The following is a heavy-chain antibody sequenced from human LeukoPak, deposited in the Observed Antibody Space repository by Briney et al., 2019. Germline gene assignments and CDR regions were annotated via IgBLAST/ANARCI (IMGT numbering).Heavy chain of an antibody. Sequence: AASVKVSCKASGYTFTGYYMHWVRQAPGQGLEWMGWINPNSGGTNYAQKFQGRVTMTRDTSISTAHMELSRLRSDDTAVYYCARVWSQYSPFDYWDQGTLVTVSS. J-gene: IGHJ4*02. V-gene: IGHV1-2*02. CDR1: GYTFTGYY. CDR2: INPNSGGT. D-gene: IGHD2-15*01. CDR3: ARVWSQYSPFDY.